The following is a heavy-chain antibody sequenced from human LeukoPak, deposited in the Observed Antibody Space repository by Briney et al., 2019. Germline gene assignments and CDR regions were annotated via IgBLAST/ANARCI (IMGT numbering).Heavy chain of an antibody. Sequence: KPGGSLRLSCAASGFTFSDYYMSWIRQAPGKGLEWVSYISSSGSTIYYADSVKGRFTISRDNAKNSLYLQMNSLRAEDTAVYYCVSEVGPNSSGYYYVGYWGQGTLVTVSS. CDR2: ISSSGSTI. CDR3: VSEVGPNSSGYYYVGY. V-gene: IGHV3-11*04. CDR1: GFTFSDYY. J-gene: IGHJ4*02. D-gene: IGHD3-22*01.